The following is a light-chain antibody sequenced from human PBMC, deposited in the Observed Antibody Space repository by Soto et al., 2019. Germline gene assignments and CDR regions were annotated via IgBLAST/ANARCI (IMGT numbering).Light chain of an antibody. Sequence: ETVVTQSPATLSVSPGERATLSCRASQSVSSNLAWYQQKPGQAPRLLIYGASTRATGVPARFSGSGSGTEFTLTISSLQSEDFAVYHCHQYNSWPRTFGQGTKVDIK. CDR1: QSVSSN. CDR2: GAS. V-gene: IGKV3-15*01. CDR3: HQYNSWPRT. J-gene: IGKJ1*01.